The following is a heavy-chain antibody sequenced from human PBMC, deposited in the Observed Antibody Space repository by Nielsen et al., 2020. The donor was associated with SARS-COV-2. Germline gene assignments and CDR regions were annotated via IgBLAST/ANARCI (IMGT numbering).Heavy chain of an antibody. CDR2: IKSKTDGGTT. V-gene: IGHV3-15*01. J-gene: IGHJ6*02. D-gene: IGHD3-10*01. CDR1: GFTFSNAW. CDR3: TTDGTTMVRGPNYYYGMDV. Sequence: GGSLRLSCAASGFTFSNAWMSWVRQAPGKGLEWVGRIKSKTDGGTTDYAAPVKGRFTISRDDSKNTLYLQMNSLKTEDTAVYYCTTDGTTMVRGPNYYYGMDVWGQGTTVTVSS.